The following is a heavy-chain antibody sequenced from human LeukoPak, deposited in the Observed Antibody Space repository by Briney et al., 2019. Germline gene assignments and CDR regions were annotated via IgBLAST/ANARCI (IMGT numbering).Heavy chain of an antibody. D-gene: IGHD5-24*01. J-gene: IGHJ6*02. CDR1: GFTFSSYA. V-gene: IGHV3-64*02. Sequence: GGSLRLSCAASGFTFSSYAMHWVRQAPGKGLEYVSAISSNGGSTYYADSVKGRFTISRDNSKNTLYLQMGSLRAEDMAVYYCARGDRGNYYYGMDVWGQGTTVTVSS. CDR3: ARGDRGNYYYGMDV. CDR2: ISSNGGST.